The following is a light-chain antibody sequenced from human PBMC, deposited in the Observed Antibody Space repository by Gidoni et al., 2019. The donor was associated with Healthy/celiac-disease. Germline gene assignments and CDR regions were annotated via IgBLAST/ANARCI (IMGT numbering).Light chain of an antibody. CDR1: QSISSY. Sequence: DIQMTQSPSSLSASVGDRVTITCRASQSISSYLNWYQQKPGKAPKLLIYAASSLQSGVPSRFSGSGSGTAFTLTISSLQPEDFATYYCQQRYSTPLTFGGGTKVEIQ. CDR3: QQRYSTPLT. CDR2: AAS. V-gene: IGKV1-39*01. J-gene: IGKJ4*01.